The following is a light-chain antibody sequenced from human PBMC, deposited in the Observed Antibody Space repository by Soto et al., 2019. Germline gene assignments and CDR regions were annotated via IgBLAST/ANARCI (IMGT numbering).Light chain of an antibody. CDR3: FSYTSGNTRV. CDR1: STDVGGYNY. Sequence: QSALTQPASVSGSPGQSITISCSGSSTDVGGYNYVSWYQHLPDEAPKLLIYEVSNRPSGISTRFSGTKSGNTASLTISGLQAEDEADYYCFSYTSGNTRVFGTGTKVTV. J-gene: IGLJ1*01. V-gene: IGLV2-14*01. CDR2: EVS.